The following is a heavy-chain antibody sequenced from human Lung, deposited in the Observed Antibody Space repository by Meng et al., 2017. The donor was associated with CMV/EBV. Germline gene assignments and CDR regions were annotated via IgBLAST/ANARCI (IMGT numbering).Heavy chain of an antibody. CDR1: GYTFTHHG. D-gene: IGHD6-19*01. CDR3: ARGPSNTSGRYAYFDY. J-gene: IGHJ4*02. CDR2: ISCYNGDT. V-gene: IGHV1-18*01. Sequence: QVQLVQSGSELKKPGASVKVSCKASGYTFTHHGISWIRQAPGQGLEWMGWISCYNGDTNYAQKFQGKVTMTTDTSTSTAYMDLRSLRSDDTAVYYCARGPSNTSGRYAYFDYWGQGTLVTVSS.